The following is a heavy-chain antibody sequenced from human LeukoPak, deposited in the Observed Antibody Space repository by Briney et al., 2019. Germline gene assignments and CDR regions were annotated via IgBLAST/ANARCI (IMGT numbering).Heavy chain of an antibody. CDR3: ARVTNLL. Sequence: GGSLRLSCAASGFRFSNSWMHWVRQAPGKGLEWVAVISYDGSNKYYADSVKGRFTISRDNSKNTLYLQMNSLRAEDTAVYYCARVTNLLWGQGTLVTVSS. CDR2: ISYDGSNK. CDR1: GFRFSNSW. D-gene: IGHD3-3*01. V-gene: IGHV3-30-3*01. J-gene: IGHJ4*02.